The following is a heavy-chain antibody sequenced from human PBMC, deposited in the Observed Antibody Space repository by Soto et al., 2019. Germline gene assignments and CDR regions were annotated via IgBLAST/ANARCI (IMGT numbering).Heavy chain of an antibody. CDR3: ARTAYYYDSSGYYYHVPSFDY. CDR1: GGTFSSYA. V-gene: IGHV1-69*13. D-gene: IGHD3-22*01. Sequence: SVKVSCKASGGTFSSYAISWVRQAPGQGLEWMGGIIPIFGTANYAQKFQGRVTITADESTSTAYMELSSLRSEDTAVYYCARTAYYYDSSGYYYHVPSFDYWGQGTLVTVSS. J-gene: IGHJ4*02. CDR2: IIPIFGTA.